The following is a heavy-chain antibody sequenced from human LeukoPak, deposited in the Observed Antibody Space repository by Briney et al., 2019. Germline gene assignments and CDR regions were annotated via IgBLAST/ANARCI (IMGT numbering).Heavy chain of an antibody. CDR2: IIPIFGTA. J-gene: IGHJ5*02. Sequence: GASVKVSCKASGGTFSSYAISWVRQAPGQGLEWMGGIIPIFGTANYAQKFQGRVTITADESTSTAYMELSSLRSEDTAVYYCAREERSGWRRFDPWGQGTLVTVSS. CDR3: AREERSGWRRFDP. CDR1: GGTFSSYA. D-gene: IGHD6-19*01. V-gene: IGHV1-69*13.